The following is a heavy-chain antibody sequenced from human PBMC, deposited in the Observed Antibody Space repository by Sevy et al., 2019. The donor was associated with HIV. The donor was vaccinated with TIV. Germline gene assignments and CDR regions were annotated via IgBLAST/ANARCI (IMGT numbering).Heavy chain of an antibody. D-gene: IGHD3-22*01. Sequence: GGSLRLSCAASGFTLNNYAMNWVRQAPGKGLEWVSGISGSGVSTYYADSVKGRFTISRDNSENTLYLQMNSLRAEDTAVYYCAKDSYFDNTLFDYWGQGTLVTVSS. CDR3: AKDSYFDNTLFDY. CDR1: GFTLNNYA. V-gene: IGHV3-23*01. CDR2: ISGSGVST. J-gene: IGHJ4*02.